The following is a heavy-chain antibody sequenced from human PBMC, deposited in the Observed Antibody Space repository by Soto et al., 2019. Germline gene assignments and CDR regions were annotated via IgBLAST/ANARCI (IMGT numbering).Heavy chain of an antibody. D-gene: IGHD2-21*02. CDR3: AKALCGGDCYRDYYYYYGMDV. CDR1: GFTFSSYA. V-gene: IGHV3-30-3*01. J-gene: IGHJ6*02. CDR2: ISYDGSNK. Sequence: GGSLRLSCAASGFTFSSYAMHWVRQAPGKGLEWVAVISYDGSNKYYADSVKGRFTISRDNSKNTLYLQMNSLRAEDTAVYYCAKALCGGDCYRDYYYYYGMDVWGQGTTVTVSS.